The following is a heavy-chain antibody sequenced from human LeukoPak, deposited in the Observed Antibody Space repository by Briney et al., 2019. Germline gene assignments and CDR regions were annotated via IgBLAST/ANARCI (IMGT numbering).Heavy chain of an antibody. CDR2: IYHSGST. V-gene: IGHV4-30-2*01. D-gene: IGHD2-15*01. Sequence: SETLSFTCAVSGGSISSGGYSWSWIRQPPGKGLEWIGYIYHSGSTYYNPSLKSRVTISVDRSKNQFSLKLSSATAADTAVYYCARRYCSGGSCYLDYWGQGTLVTVSS. J-gene: IGHJ4*02. CDR1: GGSISSGGYS. CDR3: ARRYCSGGSCYLDY.